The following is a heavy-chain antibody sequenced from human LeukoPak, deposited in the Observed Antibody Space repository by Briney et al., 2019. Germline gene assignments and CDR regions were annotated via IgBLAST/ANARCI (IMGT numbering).Heavy chain of an antibody. CDR1: GYTFTSYC. Sequence: ASVKVSCKASGYTFTSYCMHWVRQAPGQGLEWMGIINPSGGSTSYAQKFQGRVTMTRDTSTSTVYMELSSLRSEDTAVYYCAREGGPYRPLDYSGQGTLVTVAS. V-gene: IGHV1-46*01. CDR2: INPSGGST. J-gene: IGHJ4*02. CDR3: AREGGPYRPLDY.